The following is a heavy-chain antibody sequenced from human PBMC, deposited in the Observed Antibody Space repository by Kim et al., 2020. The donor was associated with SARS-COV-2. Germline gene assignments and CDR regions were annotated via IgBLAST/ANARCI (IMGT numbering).Heavy chain of an antibody. D-gene: IGHD2-21*02. CDR3: ARDFKYCGGDCYLSGFNAFDI. J-gene: IGHJ3*02. CDR2: ISSNGGST. Sequence: GGSLRLSCAASGFTFSSYAMHWVRQAPGKGLEYVSAISSNGGSTYYANSVKGRFTISRDNSKNTLYLQMGSLRAEDMAVYYCARDFKYCGGDCYLSGFNAFDIWGQGTMVTVSS. V-gene: IGHV3-64*01. CDR1: GFTFSSYA.